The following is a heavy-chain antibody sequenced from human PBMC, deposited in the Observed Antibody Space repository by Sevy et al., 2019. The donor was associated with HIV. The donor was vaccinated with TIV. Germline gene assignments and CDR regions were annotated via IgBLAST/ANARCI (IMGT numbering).Heavy chain of an antibody. V-gene: IGHV3-23*01. CDR1: GFTFSSYA. D-gene: IGHD3-3*01. CDR3: AKAPEHLRRKNAFDI. CDR2: ISGSGGST. Sequence: GGSLRLSCAASGFTFSSYAMSWVRQAPGKGLEWVSAISGSGGSTYYADSVKGRFTISRDNSKNTRYLQMNSLRAEDTAVYYCAKAPEHLRRKNAFDIWGQGTMVTVSS. J-gene: IGHJ3*02.